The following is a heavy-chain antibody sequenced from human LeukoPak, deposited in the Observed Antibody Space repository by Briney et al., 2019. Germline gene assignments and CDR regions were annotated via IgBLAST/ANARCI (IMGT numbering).Heavy chain of an antibody. CDR1: GGTFSSYA. J-gene: IGHJ4*02. V-gene: IGHV1-69*01. Sequence: SVKVSCKASGGTFSSYAISWVRQAPGQGLEWMGGIIPIFGTANYAQKFQGRVTITADESTSTAYMELSSLRSEDTAVYYCARAYDFWSGYYFIEFDYWGQGTLVAVSS. D-gene: IGHD3-3*01. CDR3: ARAYDFWSGYYFIEFDY. CDR2: IIPIFGTA.